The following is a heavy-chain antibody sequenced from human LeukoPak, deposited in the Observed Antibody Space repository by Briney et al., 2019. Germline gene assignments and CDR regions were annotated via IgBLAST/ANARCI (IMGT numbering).Heavy chain of an antibody. CDR1: GGSITFSSYY. CDR2: IFYSRYT. J-gene: IGHJ4*02. D-gene: IGHD3-3*01. V-gene: IGHV4-61*05. CDR3: ARGRRYDFWSGYSQYYFDY. Sequence: SETLSLTCTVSGGSITFSSYYWSWIRQPPGEGLECIGYIFYSRYTNYNPSLKSPVTISVDTSKNQFSLKLSSVTAADTAVYDCARGRRYDFWSGYSQYYFDYWGQGTLVTVSS.